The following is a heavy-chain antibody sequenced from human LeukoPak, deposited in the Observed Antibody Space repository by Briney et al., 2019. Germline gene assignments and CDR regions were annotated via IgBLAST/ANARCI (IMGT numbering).Heavy chain of an antibody. CDR1: GFTFSSYS. V-gene: IGHV3-21*01. J-gene: IGHJ4*02. D-gene: IGHD6-13*01. CDR3: ARDDIAAAGTEFDY. CDR2: ISSSSSYI. Sequence: GGSLRLSCAASGFTFSSYSMNWVRQAPGKGLEWVSSISSSSSYIYYADSVKGRFTISRDNAKNSLYLQMNSLRAEDTAVYYCARDDIAAAGTEFDYWGQGTLVTVSS.